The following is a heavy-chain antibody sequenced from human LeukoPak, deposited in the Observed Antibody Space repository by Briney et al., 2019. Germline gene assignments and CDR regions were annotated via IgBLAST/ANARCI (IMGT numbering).Heavy chain of an antibody. J-gene: IGHJ5*02. V-gene: IGHV3-23*01. CDR1: GFTFSSYA. Sequence: GGSLRLSCATSGFTFSSYAMSWVRQAPGKGLEWVSAIRGSGDMTYYADSVKGRFTVARDNSKTTLYLQMNSLRAEDTAVYYCAKARASGWYYDRSNWFDPWGQGTLVTVSS. D-gene: IGHD6-19*01. CDR3: AKARASGWYYDRSNWFDP. CDR2: IRGSGDMT.